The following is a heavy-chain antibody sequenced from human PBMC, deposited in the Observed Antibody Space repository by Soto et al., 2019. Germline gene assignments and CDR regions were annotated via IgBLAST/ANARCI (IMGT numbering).Heavy chain of an antibody. Sequence: QVQLVQSGAEVKKPGSSVKVSCKASGGTFGTYTISWVRQAPGQGLEWMGRIIPCLDITAYAQKFQGRFTIGADQSTPTAYMDLSRLRSEATAVYFCARDTAYWGQGTLVSVSS. V-gene: IGHV1-69*02. J-gene: IGHJ1*01. CDR2: IIPCLDIT. CDR3: ARDTAY. D-gene: IGHD5-18*01. CDR1: GGTFGTYT.